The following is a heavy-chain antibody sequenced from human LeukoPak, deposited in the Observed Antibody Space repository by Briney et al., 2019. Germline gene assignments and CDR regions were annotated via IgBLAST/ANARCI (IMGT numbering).Heavy chain of an antibody. D-gene: IGHD3-22*01. CDR1: EFSFSSYG. V-gene: IGHV3-33*01. J-gene: IGHJ4*02. Sequence: PGGSLRLSCAASEFSFSSYGMHWVRRAPDKGLQWVACLWYDGTNKYHADSVKGRFTISRDNSQSTLYLQMNSLRAEDTAVYYCARARNNYDSSGFSALDYWGQGTLVTVSS. CDR2: LWYDGTNK. CDR3: ARARNNYDSSGFSALDY.